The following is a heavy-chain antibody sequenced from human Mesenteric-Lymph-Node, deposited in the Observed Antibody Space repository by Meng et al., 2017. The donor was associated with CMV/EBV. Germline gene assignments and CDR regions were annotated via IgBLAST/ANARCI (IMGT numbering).Heavy chain of an antibody. CDR3: ARDGSGWYVDY. CDR2: ISYDGSNK. D-gene: IGHD6-19*01. J-gene: IGHJ4*02. Sequence: LSCAASGFTFSSYAMHWVRQAPGKGLEWVAVISYDGSNKYYADSVKGRFTISRDNFKNTLYLQMNSLRVEDTAVYYCARDGSGWYVDYWGQGTLVTVSS. CDR1: GFTFSSYA. V-gene: IGHV3-30-3*01.